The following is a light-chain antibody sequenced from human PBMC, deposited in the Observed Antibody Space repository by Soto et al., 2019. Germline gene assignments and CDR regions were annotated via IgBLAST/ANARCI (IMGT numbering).Light chain of an antibody. CDR2: RAS. Sequence: TITYRASQSISNSLAWYRQKPGTAPKLLIYRASALQSGVPSRLSGSGSGTEFTLTFGRLQPDDFVTCYCQQYATYPLTCAGGTKVDIK. J-gene: IGKJ4*01. V-gene: IGKV1-5*03. CDR3: QQYATYPLT. CDR1: QSISNS.